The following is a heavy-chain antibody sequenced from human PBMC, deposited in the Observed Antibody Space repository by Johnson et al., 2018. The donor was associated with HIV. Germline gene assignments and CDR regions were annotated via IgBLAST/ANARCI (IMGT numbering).Heavy chain of an antibody. J-gene: IGHJ3*02. Sequence: QVQLVESGGGVVQPGRSLRLSCAASGFTFSSYAMHWVRQAPGNGLEWVAVISYDGSNKYYADSVKGRFAVSRDNSKNTLYLQMNSLRAEDTAVYYCARAGRGYGFDIWGQGTMVTVSS. D-gene: IGHD3-10*01. CDR1: GFTFSSYA. CDR3: ARAGRGYGFDI. V-gene: IGHV3-30*09. CDR2: ISYDGSNK.